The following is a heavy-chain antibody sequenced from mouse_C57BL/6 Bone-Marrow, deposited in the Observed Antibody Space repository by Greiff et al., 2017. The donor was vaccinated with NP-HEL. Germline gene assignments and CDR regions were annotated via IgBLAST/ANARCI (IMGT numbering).Heavy chain of an antibody. V-gene: IGHV7-3*01. J-gene: IGHJ1*03. CDR3: ARSPTPYWYFDV. Sequence: EVKLEESGGGLVQPGGSLSLSCAASGFTFTDYYMSWVRQPPGKALEWLGFIRNKANGCTTEYSASVKGRFTISRDNSQSILYLQMNALRAEDSATYYGARSPTPYWYFDVWGTGTTVTVSS. CDR1: GFTFTDYY. CDR2: IRNKANGCTT. D-gene: IGHD5-1*01.